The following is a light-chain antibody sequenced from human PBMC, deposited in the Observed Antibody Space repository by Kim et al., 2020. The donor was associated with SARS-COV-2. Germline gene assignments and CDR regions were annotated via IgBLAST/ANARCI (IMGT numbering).Light chain of an antibody. Sequence: SSELTQDPAVSVALGQTVRITCQGDSLRSYYATWYQQKPGQAPILVIYGKNNRPSGIPDRFSGSSSGNTAPLTITGTQAGDEAYYYCNSRDSNDNVVFGG. V-gene: IGLV3-19*01. CDR2: GKN. CDR1: SLRSYY. CDR3: NSRDSNDNVV. J-gene: IGLJ2*01.